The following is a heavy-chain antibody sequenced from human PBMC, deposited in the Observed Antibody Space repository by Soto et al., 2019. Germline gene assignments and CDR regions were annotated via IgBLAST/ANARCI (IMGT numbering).Heavy chain of an antibody. J-gene: IGHJ4*02. CDR1: GFTFSNAW. V-gene: IGHV3-15*01. CDR2: IKRKSDGGTT. CDR3: AVNDYLDY. Sequence: PGGSLRLSCVASGFTFSNAWMVWVRQAPGKGLEWVGRIKRKSDGGTTDYAAPVKGRFTISRDDSANTLYLQMNSLKTEDAAVYFCAVNDYLDYWGQGALVTVSS.